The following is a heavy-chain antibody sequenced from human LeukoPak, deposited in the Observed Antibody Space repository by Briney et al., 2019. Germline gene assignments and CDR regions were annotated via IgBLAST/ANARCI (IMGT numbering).Heavy chain of an antibody. V-gene: IGHV3-21*06. CDR3: ARVLGASEDYLWGSFRF. Sequence: GGSLRLSCAASGFTFRTYSMNWVRQAPGKGLEWVSSISGSSSYIHYADSVKGRFTISRDNAKNSVYLQMNSLRAEDTALYYCARVLGASEDYLWGSFRFWGQGTLVTVSS. J-gene: IGHJ4*02. CDR1: GFTFRTYS. CDR2: ISGSSSYI. D-gene: IGHD3-16*02.